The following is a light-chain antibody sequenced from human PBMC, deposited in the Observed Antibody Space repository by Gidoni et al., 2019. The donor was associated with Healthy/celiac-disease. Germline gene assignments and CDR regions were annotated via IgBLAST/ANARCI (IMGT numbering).Light chain of an antibody. J-gene: IGKJ3*01. V-gene: IGKV1-9*01. CDR3: QQLNSYPRFT. Sequence: SASVGDRVTITCRASQGISSYLAWYQQKPGNAPKLLIYAASTLQSGVPSRFSGSGSGTEFTLTISSLQPEDFATYYCQQLNSYPRFTFGPXTKVDIK. CDR2: AAS. CDR1: QGISSY.